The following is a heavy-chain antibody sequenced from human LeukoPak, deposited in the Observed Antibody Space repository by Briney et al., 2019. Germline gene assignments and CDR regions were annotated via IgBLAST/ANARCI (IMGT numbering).Heavy chain of an antibody. CDR1: GFTFSTYT. Sequence: GGSLRLSCAASGFTFSTYTMNWVRQAPGKGLEWVSSITSSSRYIFYADSLKGRFTISRDNAKNSLYLQMNSLRAEDMAVYYCARDFGYCTSTTCPEDYFHFYMDVWGKGTTVTVSS. D-gene: IGHD2-2*03. J-gene: IGHJ6*03. CDR2: ITSSSRYI. V-gene: IGHV3-21*01. CDR3: ARDFGYCTSTTCPEDYFHFYMDV.